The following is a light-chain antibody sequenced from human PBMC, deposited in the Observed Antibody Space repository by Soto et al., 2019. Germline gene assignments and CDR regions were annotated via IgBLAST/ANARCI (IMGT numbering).Light chain of an antibody. CDR1: QDISNR. CDR2: DAS. V-gene: IGKV1-33*01. Sequence: DIQLTQSPSSLSASVGDRITITCQASQDISNRLNWYHQKPGKAPNLLIYDASNLAAGVPSGFSGSGSGKEFTLAISSLQHDDVGKYYCQQYSSFSTFGQGTKVDIK. J-gene: IGKJ1*01. CDR3: QQYSSFST.